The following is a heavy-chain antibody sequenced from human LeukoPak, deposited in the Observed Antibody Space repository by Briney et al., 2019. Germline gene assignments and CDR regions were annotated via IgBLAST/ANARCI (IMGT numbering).Heavy chain of an antibody. CDR1: GVTFGDYA. CDR3: NREHYGMDV. Sequence: GGSLRLSCTASGVTFGDYAMSWVRQAPGRGLEWVGFIRSKAYGGTTEYAASVKGRFTNSRDDSKSIAYLQMNSLKTEDTAVYYCNREHYGMDVRGQGTTVTVSS. CDR2: IRSKAYGGTT. J-gene: IGHJ6*02. V-gene: IGHV3-49*04.